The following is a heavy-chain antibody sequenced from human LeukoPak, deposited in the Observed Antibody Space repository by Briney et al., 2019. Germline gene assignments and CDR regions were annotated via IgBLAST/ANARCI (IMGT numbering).Heavy chain of an antibody. Sequence: SETLSLTCAVYGGSFSGYYWSWIRQPPGKGPEWIGEINHSGSTNYNPFLKSRVTISVDTSKNQFSLKLSSVTAADTAVYYCARGRYSYGYRPDYYYYMDVWGKGTTVTVSS. D-gene: IGHD5-18*01. J-gene: IGHJ6*03. CDR3: ARGRYSYGYRPDYYYYMDV. CDR1: GGSFSGYY. CDR2: INHSGST. V-gene: IGHV4-34*01.